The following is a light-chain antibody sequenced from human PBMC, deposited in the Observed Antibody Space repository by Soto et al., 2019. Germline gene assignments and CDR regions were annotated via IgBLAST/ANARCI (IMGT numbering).Light chain of an antibody. CDR2: GPS. J-gene: IGKJ5*01. V-gene: IGKV3-15*01. CDR3: QQYNNWPRT. CDR1: QSISSN. Sequence: IVMTQSPATLSVSPGESATLSCRASQSISSNLAWYQQKPGQAPRLLIYGPSTRATGIPARFSGSGSGTEFTLTITSLQSEDFAVYYCQQYNNWPRTFGQGTRLEIK.